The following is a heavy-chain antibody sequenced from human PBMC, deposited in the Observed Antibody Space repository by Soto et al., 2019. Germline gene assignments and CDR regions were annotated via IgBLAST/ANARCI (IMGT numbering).Heavy chain of an antibody. CDR1: GLSLNSLW. D-gene: IGHD1-20*01. V-gene: IGHV3-74*01. J-gene: IGHJ4*02. CDR3: ASYNWPATSDY. Sequence: EVQLVESGGGLVQPGGSLRLSCAATGLSLNSLWMYWIRQSPGGGLQWISGINGNGRSTRYVESVSGRFTISRDNAQNTLYLKMNSLRAEDTAIYYCASYNWPATSDYWGQGTPVTVSS. CDR2: INGNGRST.